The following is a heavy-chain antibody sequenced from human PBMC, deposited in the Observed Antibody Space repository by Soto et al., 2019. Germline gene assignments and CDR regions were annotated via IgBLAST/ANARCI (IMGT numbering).Heavy chain of an antibody. V-gene: IGHV4-31*03. CDR1: GGSISSGGYY. Sequence: PSETLSLTCTVSGGSISSGGYYWSWIRQHPGKGLEWIGYIYYSGSTYYNQSLKSRVTISVDTSKKQFSLKMSSVTAADTAVYYCTRLGVVPAARYFDYWGQGTLVTVSS. CDR3: TRLGVVPAARYFDY. D-gene: IGHD2-2*01. CDR2: IYYSGST. J-gene: IGHJ4*02.